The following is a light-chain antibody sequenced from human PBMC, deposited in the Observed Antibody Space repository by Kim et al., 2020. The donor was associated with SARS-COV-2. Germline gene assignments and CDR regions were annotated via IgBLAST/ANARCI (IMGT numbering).Light chain of an antibody. CDR1: QGVSSN. CDR3: QQYNKWPPIT. CDR2: GAS. J-gene: IGKJ5*01. Sequence: EIVMTQSPATLSVSPGERATLSCRASQGVSSNLAWFQQKPGQAPRLLIYGASTRATGVPDRFSGSGSATEFILTITSLQSEDFEVYYCQQYNKWPPITFGQGTRLEIK. V-gene: IGKV3-15*01.